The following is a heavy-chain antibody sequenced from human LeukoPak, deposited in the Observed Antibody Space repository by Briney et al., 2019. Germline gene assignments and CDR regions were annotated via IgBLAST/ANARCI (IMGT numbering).Heavy chain of an antibody. CDR2: INPNSGGT. D-gene: IGHD1-26*01. CDR1: GYTFTGYY. CDR3: ARGSSGSYYLFDY. Sequence: ASVTVSCTASGYTFTGYYMHWVRQAPGQGLEWMGWINPNSGGTNYAQKFQGRVTMTRDTSISTAYMELSRLRSDDTAVYYCARGSSGSYYLFDYWGQGTLVTVSS. V-gene: IGHV1-2*02. J-gene: IGHJ4*02.